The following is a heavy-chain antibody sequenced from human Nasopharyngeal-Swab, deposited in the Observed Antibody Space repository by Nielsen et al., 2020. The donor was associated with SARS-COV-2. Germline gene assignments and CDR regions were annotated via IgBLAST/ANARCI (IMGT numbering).Heavy chain of an antibody. J-gene: IGHJ4*02. CDR3: ANTGGYSLGFDY. D-gene: IGHD5-18*01. CDR2: ISWNSGSI. V-gene: IGHV3-9*01. CDR1: GFTFDDYA. Sequence: GGSLRLSCAASGFTFDDYAMHWVRQAPGKGLEWVSGISWNSGSIGYADSVKGRFTISRDNSKNTLYLQMISLRAEDTAVYYCANTGGYSLGFDYWGQGTLVTVSS.